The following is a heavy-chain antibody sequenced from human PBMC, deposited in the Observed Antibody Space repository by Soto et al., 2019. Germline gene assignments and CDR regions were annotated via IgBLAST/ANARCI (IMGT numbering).Heavy chain of an antibody. CDR2: IKSKNDGGTT. J-gene: IGHJ4*02. D-gene: IGHD3-3*01. Sequence: TWGSLRLSCAASGFTFSDAWMSWVRQPPGKGPEWVGLIKSKNDGGTTDYAAPVKGRFTISRDDSKNTLHLQMNSLKIEDTAVYYCTTDRSGYPGPFDSWGQGTLVTVSS. V-gene: IGHV3-15*01. CDR3: TTDRSGYPGPFDS. CDR1: GFTFSDAW.